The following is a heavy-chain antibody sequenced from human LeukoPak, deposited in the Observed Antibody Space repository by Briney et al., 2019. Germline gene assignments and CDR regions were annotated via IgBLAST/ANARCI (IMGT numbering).Heavy chain of an antibody. V-gene: IGHV3-7*01. CDR2: IKEDGSAE. J-gene: IGHJ4*02. D-gene: IGHD5-12*01. CDR1: GLTFSSYW. CDR3: ARWRGSGYGLDY. Sequence: GGSLRLSCAASGLTFSSYWMTWVRQAPGKGLEWVAKIKEDGSAEDYVDSVKGRFTISRDNAKDSLYLQMNSLRGEDTAVYYCARWRGSGYGLDYWGQGTLVTASS.